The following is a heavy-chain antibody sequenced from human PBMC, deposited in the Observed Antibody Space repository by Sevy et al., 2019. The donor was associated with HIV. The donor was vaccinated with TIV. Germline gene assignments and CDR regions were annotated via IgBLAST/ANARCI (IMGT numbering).Heavy chain of an antibody. CDR3: ARDCSSSSCLWGMDV. CDR2: IKKDGSEK. V-gene: IGHV3-7*03. CDR1: GLTFSSYW. D-gene: IGHD2-2*01. J-gene: IGHJ6*02. Sequence: GSLRLSCAASGLTFSSYWMSWVRQAPGKGLEWVANIKKDGSEKYYVDSVKGRFTISRDNAKNSLYLQMNSLRAEDTAVYYCARDCSSSSCLWGMDVWGQGTTVTVSS.